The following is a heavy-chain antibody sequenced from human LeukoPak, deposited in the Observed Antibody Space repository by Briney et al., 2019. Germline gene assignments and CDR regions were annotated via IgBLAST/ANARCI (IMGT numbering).Heavy chain of an antibody. V-gene: IGHV3-53*01. CDR3: AKRLPDSSPSYAFDI. D-gene: IGHD3-22*01. Sequence: GGSLRLSCAASGFTVSSNYMSWVRQAPGKGLEWVSVIYSGGSTYYADSVKGRFTISRDNSKNTLYLQMNSLRAEDTAIYYCAKRLPDSSPSYAFDIWGQGTVVTVSS. CDR2: IYSGGST. CDR1: GFTVSSNY. J-gene: IGHJ3*02.